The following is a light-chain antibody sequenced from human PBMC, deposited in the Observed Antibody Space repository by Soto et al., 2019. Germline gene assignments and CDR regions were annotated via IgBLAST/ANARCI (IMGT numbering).Light chain of an antibody. J-gene: IGLJ3*02. V-gene: IGLV2-11*01. CDR2: DVT. CDR3: SSYAGSLTMV. Sequence: QSALTQPRSVSGSPRQSVTISCTGTSSDVGGYNAVSWYQQYPGKAPQLMIYDVTKRPSGVPDRFSGSKSGNTASLTISGLQAEDEADYYCSSYAGSLTMVFGGGTQLTV. CDR1: SSDVGGYNA.